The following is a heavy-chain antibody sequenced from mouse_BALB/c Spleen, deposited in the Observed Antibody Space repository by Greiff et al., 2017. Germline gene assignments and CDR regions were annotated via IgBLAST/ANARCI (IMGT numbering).Heavy chain of an antibody. J-gene: IGHJ3*01. Sequence: QVQLQQSGAELMKPGASVKISCKATGYTFSSYWIEWVKQRPGHGLEWIGEILPGSGSTNYNEKFKGKATFTADTSSNTAYMQLSSLTSEDSAVYYCARKDTTAKGFAYWGQGTLVTVSA. CDR1: GYTFSSYW. CDR3: ARKDTTAKGFAY. V-gene: IGHV1-9*01. CDR2: ILPGSGST. D-gene: IGHD1-2*01.